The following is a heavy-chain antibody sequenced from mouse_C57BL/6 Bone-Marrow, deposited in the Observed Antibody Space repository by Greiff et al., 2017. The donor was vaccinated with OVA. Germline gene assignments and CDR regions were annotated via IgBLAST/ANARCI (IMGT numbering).Heavy chain of an antibody. CDR3: ARDTPGRSSWYFDV. Sequence: EVQLVESGGGLVKPGGSLKLSCAASGFTFSSYAMSWVRQTPEKRLEWVATISDGGSYTYYPDNVKGRFTISRANAKNNLYLQMSHLKAEDTAMYYCARDTPGRSSWYFDVWGTGTTVTVSS. V-gene: IGHV5-4*01. D-gene: IGHD1-1*01. CDR2: ISDGGSYT. CDR1: GFTFSSYA. J-gene: IGHJ1*03.